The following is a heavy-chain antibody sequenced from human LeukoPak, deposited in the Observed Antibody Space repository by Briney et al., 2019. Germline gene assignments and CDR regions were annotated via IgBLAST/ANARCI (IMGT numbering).Heavy chain of an antibody. V-gene: IGHV4-39*07. CDR3: AKDYEPLVGVHRWGDWFDP. J-gene: IGHJ5*02. Sequence: SETLSLTCTVSGGSISSGSYYWGWIRQPPGKGLEWIGSVYYSGSTYYNPSLKSRVTISLDTSKNQFSPRLSSVTAEDTAVYYCAKDYEPLVGVHRWGDWFDPWGQGTLVTVSS. D-gene: IGHD1-26*01. CDR2: VYYSGST. CDR1: GGSISSGSYY.